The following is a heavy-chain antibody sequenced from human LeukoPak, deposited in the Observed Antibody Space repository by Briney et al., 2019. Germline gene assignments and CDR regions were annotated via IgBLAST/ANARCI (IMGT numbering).Heavy chain of an antibody. CDR3: ARDLYYYESSGYSLGY. V-gene: IGHV3-20*04. D-gene: IGHD3-22*01. CDR2: INWNGGST. CDR1: GFTFSSYT. Sequence: GGSLRLSCAASGFTFSSYTMNWVRQAPGKGLEWVSGINWNGGSTGYADSVKGRFTISRDNAKNSLYLQMNSLRAEDTALYYCARDLYYYESSGYSLGYWGQGTLVTVSS. J-gene: IGHJ4*02.